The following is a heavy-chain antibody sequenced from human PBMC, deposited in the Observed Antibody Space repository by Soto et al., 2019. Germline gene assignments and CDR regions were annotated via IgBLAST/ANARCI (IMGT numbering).Heavy chain of an antibody. CDR1: GFTFSSYS. CDR3: ARDTTVVTPDY. V-gene: IGHV3-48*02. D-gene: IGHD4-17*01. CDR2: ISSSSSNI. Sequence: EVQLVEAGGGLVQPGGSLRLSCAASGFTFSSYSMNWVRQAPGKGLEWVAYISSSSSNIYYADAVKGRFTISRDNAKNSLYLQMNSLREEDTAVYYCARDTTVVTPDYWGQGTLVTVSS. J-gene: IGHJ4*02.